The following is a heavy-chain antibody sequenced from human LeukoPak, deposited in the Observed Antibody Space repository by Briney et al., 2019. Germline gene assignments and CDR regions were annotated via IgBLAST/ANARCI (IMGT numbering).Heavy chain of an antibody. Sequence: GGSLRLSCAASGFTVSSNYMSWVRQAPGKGLEWVSVIYSGGSTHYTDSVKGRFTISRDNSKNTLYLQMNSLRAEDTAVYYCAGAPSAAAGIDYWGQGTLVTVSS. CDR3: AGAPSAAAGIDY. CDR1: GFTVSSNY. D-gene: IGHD6-13*01. J-gene: IGHJ4*02. CDR2: IYSGGST. V-gene: IGHV3-66*01.